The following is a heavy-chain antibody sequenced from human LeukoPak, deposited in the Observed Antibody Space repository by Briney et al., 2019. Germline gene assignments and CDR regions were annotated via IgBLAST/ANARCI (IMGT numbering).Heavy chain of an antibody. CDR3: AKPSSGWYTWDY. Sequence: GGSLRLYCAASGFTFSNYAMNWVRQAPGKGLEWVSAISGSGGSTYYADSVKGRFTISRDNSKNTLYLQMNSLRAEDTAVYYCAKPSSGWYTWDYWGQGTLVTVSS. J-gene: IGHJ4*02. D-gene: IGHD6-19*01. CDR2: ISGSGGST. CDR1: GFTFSNYA. V-gene: IGHV3-23*01.